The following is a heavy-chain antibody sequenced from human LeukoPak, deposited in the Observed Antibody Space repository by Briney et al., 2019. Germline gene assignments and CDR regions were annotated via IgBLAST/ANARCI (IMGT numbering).Heavy chain of an antibody. CDR2: ISSSSSYI. D-gene: IGHD1-26*01. J-gene: IGHJ4*02. CDR1: GFTFSSYG. Sequence: GGTLRLSCAASGFTFSSYGMSWVRQAPGKGLEWVSSISSSSSYIYYADSVKGRFTISRDNAKNSLYLQMNRLRAEDTAVYYCARDQMGKWELQNKYYFDYWGQGTLVTVSS. V-gene: IGHV3-21*01. CDR3: ARDQMGKWELQNKYYFDY.